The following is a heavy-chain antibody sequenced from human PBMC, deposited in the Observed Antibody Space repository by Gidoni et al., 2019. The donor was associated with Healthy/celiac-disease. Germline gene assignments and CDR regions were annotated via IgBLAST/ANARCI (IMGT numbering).Heavy chain of an antibody. V-gene: IGHV1-69*08. CDR3: ARDSSSSWDDYHYGMDV. Sequence: VQLVQSGAEVKQPGSSMKVYCQASGGTFTSYPSSWVRQAPGQGLEWMGRIIPILGRANYAQKFQGRVTVTADKSTSTAYMELSSLRSEDTAVYYCARDSSSSWDDYHYGMDVWGQGTTVTVSS. D-gene: IGHD6-13*01. CDR1: GGTFTSYP. CDR2: IIPILGRA. J-gene: IGHJ6*02.